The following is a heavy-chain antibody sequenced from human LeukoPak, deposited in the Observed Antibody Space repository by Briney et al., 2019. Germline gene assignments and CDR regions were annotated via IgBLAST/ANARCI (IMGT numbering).Heavy chain of an antibody. CDR3: ARLDTSGFYVDS. CDR1: GGSISSGGYS. J-gene: IGHJ4*02. Sequence: PSETLSLTCTVSGGSISSGGYSWSWIRRHPGKGLEWIGYIYYSGSTYYNPSLKSRLTVSMDTSKNQFFLKLSSVTAADTAVYYCARLDTSGFYVDSWGQGTLVTVSS. D-gene: IGHD3-22*01. V-gene: IGHV4-31*03. CDR2: IYYSGST.